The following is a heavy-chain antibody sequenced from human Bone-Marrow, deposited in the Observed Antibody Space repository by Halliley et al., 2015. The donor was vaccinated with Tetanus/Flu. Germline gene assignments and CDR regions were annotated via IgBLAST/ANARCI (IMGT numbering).Heavy chain of an antibody. CDR1: GDSIDSAKW. J-gene: IGHJ6*02. V-gene: IGHV4-4*02. D-gene: IGHD3-16*01. CDR3: ARVGDSGFGAHSYGLDV. CDR2: IYFSGTT. Sequence: TLSLTCTVLGDSIDSAKWWHWVRQSPRKGLEWIGEIYFSGTTNYNPSLKTRASISFDESKNQFSLNLTSVTAADTALYYCARVGDSGFGAHSYGLDVWGQGTPVTVTS.